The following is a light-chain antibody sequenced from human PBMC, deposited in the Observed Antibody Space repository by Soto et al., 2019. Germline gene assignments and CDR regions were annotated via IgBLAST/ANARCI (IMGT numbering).Light chain of an antibody. CDR2: EVS. CDR3: AAWDDSLNALV. CDR1: SSDVGGYSY. V-gene: IGLV2-14*01. Sequence: QSVLTQPASVSGSPGQSITISCTGTSSDVGGYSYVSWYQQHPGKTPKLMIYEVSNRPSGVSHRFSGSKSGNTASLTISGLQTEDEADYFCAAWDDSLNALVFGGGTKVTVL. J-gene: IGLJ3*02.